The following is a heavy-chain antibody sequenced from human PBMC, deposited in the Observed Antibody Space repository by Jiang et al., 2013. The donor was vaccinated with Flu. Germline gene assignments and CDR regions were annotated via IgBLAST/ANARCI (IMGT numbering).Heavy chain of an antibody. D-gene: IGHD6-6*01. CDR1: YA. Sequence: YAMSWVRQAPGKGLEWVSGISGSGGITYYADSLQGRFTISRDESKKTVYLQMNSLRAEDTAVYYCAKDLLGTRPAYGMDVWGQGTTVTVSS. CDR2: ISGSGGIT. J-gene: IGHJ6*02. CDR3: AKDLLGTRPAYGMDV. V-gene: IGHV3-23*01.